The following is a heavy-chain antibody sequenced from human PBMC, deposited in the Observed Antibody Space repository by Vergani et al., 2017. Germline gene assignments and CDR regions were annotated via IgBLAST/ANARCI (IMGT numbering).Heavy chain of an antibody. J-gene: IGHJ4*02. V-gene: IGHV4-59*10. Sequence: QVQLQLWGAGLLKPSETLSLTCAVYGGSFSGYYWSWIRQPAGKGLEWIGRVSIGGSTDSNPSLKSRVTMSIDTSRNLFFLRLTSVTAADTAVYYCARGTPIIDYWGQGTLVTVSS. CDR2: VSIGGST. CDR3: ARGTPIIDY. CDR1: GGSFSGYY.